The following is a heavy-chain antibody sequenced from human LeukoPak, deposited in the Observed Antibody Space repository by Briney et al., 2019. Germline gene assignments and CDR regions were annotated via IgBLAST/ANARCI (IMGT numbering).Heavy chain of an antibody. CDR3: ARLAYGDYGDYYGMDV. D-gene: IGHD4-17*01. Sequence: GESLKISCKGSGYSFTSYWIGWVGQMPGKGLEWMGIIYPGDSDTRYSPSFQGQVTISADKSISTAYLQWSSLKASDTATYYCARLAYGDYGDYYGMDVWGQGTTVTVSS. J-gene: IGHJ6*02. V-gene: IGHV5-51*01. CDR2: IYPGDSDT. CDR1: GYSFTSYW.